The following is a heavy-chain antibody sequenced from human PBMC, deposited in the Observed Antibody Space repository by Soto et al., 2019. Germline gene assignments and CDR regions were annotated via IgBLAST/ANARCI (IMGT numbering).Heavy chain of an antibody. CDR1: GYTFTSYA. Sequence: ASVKVSCKASGYTFTSYAMHWVRQAPGQRLEWMGWINAGNGNTKYSQKFQGRVTITRDTSASTAYMELSSLRSEDTAVYYCESRTYYDFWSGYYTGRIPLHYYYGMDVWGQGTTVTVSS. V-gene: IGHV1-3*01. CDR3: ESRTYYDFWSGYYTGRIPLHYYYGMDV. CDR2: INAGNGNT. D-gene: IGHD3-3*01. J-gene: IGHJ6*02.